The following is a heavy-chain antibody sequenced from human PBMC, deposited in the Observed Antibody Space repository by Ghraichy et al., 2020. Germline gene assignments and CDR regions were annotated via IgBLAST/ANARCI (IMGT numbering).Heavy chain of an antibody. V-gene: IGHV3-48*02. Sequence: GGSLRLSCVVSGFTFSSYSMNWVRQSPGRGLEWVSYITSRSSFISYADSVKGRFTISRDNAQNSLYLQMNSLRDEDTAVYYCARGSTVVRFFYYGGMDVWGQGTTVTVSS. J-gene: IGHJ6*02. CDR2: ITSRSSFI. CDR3: ARGSTVVRFFYYGGMDV. D-gene: IGHD4-23*01. CDR1: GFTFSSYS.